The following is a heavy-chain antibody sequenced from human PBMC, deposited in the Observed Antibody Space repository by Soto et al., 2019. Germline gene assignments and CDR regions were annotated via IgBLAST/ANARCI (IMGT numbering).Heavy chain of an antibody. CDR2: ISGYNGNT. V-gene: IGHV1-18*01. CDR1: GYTFSNYG. D-gene: IGHD2-2*03. CDR3: ARVGQCSSTTCRYYYYYGMDV. Sequence: QVQLVQSGVEVKKPGASVTVSCKASGYTFSNYGISWVRQAPGQGLEWMGWISGYNGNTNYAQNLQGRVTLTTDTSTSTAYMELRSLRSDDKAVYYCARVGQCSSTTCRYYYYYGMDVWGQGTTVTVSS. J-gene: IGHJ6*02.